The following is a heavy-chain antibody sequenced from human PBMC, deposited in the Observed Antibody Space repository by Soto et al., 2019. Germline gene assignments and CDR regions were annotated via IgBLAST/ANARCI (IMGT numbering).Heavy chain of an antibody. D-gene: IGHD2-15*01. CDR2: IFHSGNA. CDR3: ARAHAPTLPFDY. CDR1: GGSIRNVY. V-gene: IGHV4-59*01. Sequence: PSETLSLTCTVSGGSIRNVYWSWIRQAPGKGLEWIGFIFHSGNAKYNPSLKSRVTISVDTSKNQFSLSLDSVTAADTAVYFCARAHAPTLPFDYWGQGTLVTLSS. J-gene: IGHJ4*01.